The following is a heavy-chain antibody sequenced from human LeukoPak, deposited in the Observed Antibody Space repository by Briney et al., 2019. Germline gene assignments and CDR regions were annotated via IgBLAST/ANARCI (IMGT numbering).Heavy chain of an antibody. CDR2: THTSGRT. CDR1: GGSVSIYH. Sequence: TPSETLSLTCTVSGGSVSIYHGNWFRQAAGKGLEWIGRTHTSGRTNNDPSLKSRVTMSVDTSKNRFPLKVTSVTAADTAVYYCASLMATNGWVIDYWGQGTLVTVSS. V-gene: IGHV4-4*07. D-gene: IGHD5-24*01. CDR3: ASLMATNGWVIDY. J-gene: IGHJ4*02.